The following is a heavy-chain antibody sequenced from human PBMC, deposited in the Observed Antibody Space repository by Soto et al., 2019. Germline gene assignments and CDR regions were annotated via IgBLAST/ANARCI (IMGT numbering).Heavy chain of an antibody. Sequence: GGSLRLSCAASGFTFSSYDMHWVRQATGKGLEWVSAIGTAGDTYYPGSVKGRFTISRENAKNSLYLQMNSLRAGDTAVYYCARWASYYYGMDVWGQGTTVTVSS. CDR2: IGTAGDT. V-gene: IGHV3-13*01. CDR3: ARWASYYYGMDV. J-gene: IGHJ6*02. CDR1: GFTFSSYD. D-gene: IGHD5-12*01.